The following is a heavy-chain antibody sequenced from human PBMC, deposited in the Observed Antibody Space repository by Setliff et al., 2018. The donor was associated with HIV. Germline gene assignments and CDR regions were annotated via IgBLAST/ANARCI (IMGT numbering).Heavy chain of an antibody. CDR1: GGSFSGYY. Sequence: NPSETLSLTCAVYGGSFSGYYWSWVRQPPGKGLEWIGEINHSGSTNSNPSLKSRVTISADTSKNQFSLKLTSVTAADTAVYYCARGRVGYYGSGSYLPWGQGMLVTVSS. J-gene: IGHJ5*02. CDR2: INHSGST. V-gene: IGHV4-34*01. D-gene: IGHD3-10*01. CDR3: ARGRVGYYGSGSYLP.